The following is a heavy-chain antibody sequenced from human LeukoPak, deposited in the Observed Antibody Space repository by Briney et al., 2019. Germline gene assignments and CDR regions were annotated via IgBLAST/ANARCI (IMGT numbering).Heavy chain of an antibody. J-gene: IGHJ4*02. Sequence: PSETLSLTCTVSGGSISSGGHYWSWIRQHPGKGLEWIGYIYYSGSTYYNPSLKSRVTISVDTSKNQFSLKLSSVTAADTAVYYCARSLQTLAFDYWGQGTLVTVSS. CDR2: IYYSGST. V-gene: IGHV4-31*03. D-gene: IGHD4-11*01. CDR3: ARSLQTLAFDY. CDR1: GGSISSGGHY.